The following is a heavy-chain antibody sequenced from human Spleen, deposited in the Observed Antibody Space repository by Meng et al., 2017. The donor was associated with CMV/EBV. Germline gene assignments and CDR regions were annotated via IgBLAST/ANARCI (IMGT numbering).Heavy chain of an antibody. D-gene: IGHD3-22*01. V-gene: IGHV3-7*01. CDR2: IKQDGSEK. CDR3: GKDRAGYYDKGAASDF. Sequence: GESLKISCAASGFTFSIYAMSWVRQAPGKGLEWVANIKQDGSEKYYVDSVKGRFTISRDNAKNSLCLQMDSLRTEDTALYYCGKDRAGYYDKGAASDFWGQGTMVTVSS. J-gene: IGHJ3*01. CDR1: GFTFSIYA.